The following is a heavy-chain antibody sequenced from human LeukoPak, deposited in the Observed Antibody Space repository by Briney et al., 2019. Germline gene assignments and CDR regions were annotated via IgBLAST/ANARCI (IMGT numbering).Heavy chain of an antibody. Sequence: SETLSLTCTVSGGSISSYYWSWIRQPPGKGLEWIGYIYYSGSTNYNPSLKSRVTISVDTSKNQFSLKLSSVTAADTAVYYCARGRSIAAARWFDPWGQGTLVTVSS. CDR2: IYYSGST. V-gene: IGHV4-59*12. CDR1: GGSISSYY. CDR3: ARGRSIAAARWFDP. D-gene: IGHD6-13*01. J-gene: IGHJ5*02.